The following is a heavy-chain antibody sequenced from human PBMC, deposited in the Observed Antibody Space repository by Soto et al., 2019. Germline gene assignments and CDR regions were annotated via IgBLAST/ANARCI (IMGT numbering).Heavy chain of an antibody. CDR3: ARHGGLELMFYINGTDV. V-gene: IGHV4-39*01. D-gene: IGHD1-7*01. CDR1: GGSISSSSYY. CDR2: IYYSGST. Sequence: SETLSLTCTVSGGSISSSSYYWGWIRQPPGKGLEWIGSIYYSGSTYYNPSLKSRVTISVDTSKNQFSLKLSSVTAADTAVYYCARHGGLELMFYINGTDVWGQGTTVNVSS. J-gene: IGHJ6*02.